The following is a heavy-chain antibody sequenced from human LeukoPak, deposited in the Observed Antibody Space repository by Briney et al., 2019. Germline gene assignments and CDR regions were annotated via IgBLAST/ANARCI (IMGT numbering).Heavy chain of an antibody. J-gene: IGHJ4*02. CDR2: ISGSGSTI. CDR3: ARVRSGYSHENYFDY. CDR1: GFTFSNYE. D-gene: IGHD5-18*01. Sequence: GGSLRLSCAASGFTFSNYEMNWLRQAPGKGLEWVSYISGSGSTIYYADSVKGRFTISGDNAKDSLYLQMNSLRAEDTAVYYCARVRSGYSHENYFDYWGQGTLVTVSS. V-gene: IGHV3-48*03.